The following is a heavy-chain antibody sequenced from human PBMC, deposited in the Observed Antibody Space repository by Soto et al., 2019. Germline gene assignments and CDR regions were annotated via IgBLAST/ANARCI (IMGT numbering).Heavy chain of an antibody. Sequence: GGSLRLSCAASGFTFSSYGMHWVRQAPGKGLEWVAVISYDGSNKYYADSVKGRFTISRDNSKNTLYLQMNSLRAEDTAVYYCAKDRSIAIRGILVGATYYYYYGMDVWGQGTTVTVSS. CDR2: ISYDGSNK. V-gene: IGHV3-30*18. CDR1: GFTFSSYG. CDR3: AKDRSIAIRGILVGATYYYYYGMDV. D-gene: IGHD1-26*01. J-gene: IGHJ6*02.